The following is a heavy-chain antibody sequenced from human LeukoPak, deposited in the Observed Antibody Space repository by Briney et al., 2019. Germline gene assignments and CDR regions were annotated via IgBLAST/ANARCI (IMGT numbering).Heavy chain of an antibody. CDR3: ARRLDNRQRGYSYAPDY. Sequence: SETLSLTCAVYGGSFSGYYWSWIRQPPGKGLGWIGEINHSGSTNYNPSLKSRVTISVDTSKNQFSLKLSSVTAADTAVYYCARRLDNRQRGYSYAPDYWGQGTLVTVSS. D-gene: IGHD5-18*01. J-gene: IGHJ4*02. V-gene: IGHV4-34*01. CDR1: GGSFSGYY. CDR2: INHSGST.